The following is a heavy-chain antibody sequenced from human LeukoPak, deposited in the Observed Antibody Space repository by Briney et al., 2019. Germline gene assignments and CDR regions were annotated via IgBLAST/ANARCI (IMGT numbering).Heavy chain of an antibody. D-gene: IGHD1-26*01. CDR3: AKSGGYGPIDY. V-gene: IGHV4-39*01. J-gene: IGHJ4*02. Sequence: SETLSLTCTVSGASISGSGYYWGWIRQPPGKGLEWIGSIYSSGSTYYNASLQSRVTISIETSKNQISLRLNSVTAADTAMYYCAKSGGYGPIDYWGQGTLVTVSS. CDR1: GASISGSGYY. CDR2: IYSSGST.